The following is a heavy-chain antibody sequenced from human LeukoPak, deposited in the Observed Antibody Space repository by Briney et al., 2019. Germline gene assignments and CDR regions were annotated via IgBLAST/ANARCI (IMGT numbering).Heavy chain of an antibody. V-gene: IGHV4-34*01. Sequence: SETLSLTCAVYGGSFSGYYWSWIRQPPGKGLEWIGEINHSGSTNYNPSLKSRVTISVGTSKNQFSLKLSSVTAADTAVYYCARGPGVQWPIDYWGQGTLVTVSS. CDR1: GGSFSGYY. CDR2: INHSGST. D-gene: IGHD6-19*01. CDR3: ARGPGVQWPIDY. J-gene: IGHJ4*02.